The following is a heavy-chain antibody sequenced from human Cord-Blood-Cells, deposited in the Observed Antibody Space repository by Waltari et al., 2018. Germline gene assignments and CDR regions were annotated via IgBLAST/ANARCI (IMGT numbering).Heavy chain of an antibody. J-gene: IGHJ4*02. CDR2: IYYSGST. D-gene: IGHD5-12*01. CDR1: GGSISSSSYY. CDR3: ARQRRFASGPTVATIDY. Sequence: QLQLQESGPGLVKPSETLSLTCTVSGGSISSSSYYWGWIRQPPGKGLEWIGSIYYSGSTYYNPYLKSRVTISVDTSKNQFSLKLSSVTAADTAVYYCARQRRFASGPTVATIDYWGQGTLVTVSS. V-gene: IGHV4-39*01.